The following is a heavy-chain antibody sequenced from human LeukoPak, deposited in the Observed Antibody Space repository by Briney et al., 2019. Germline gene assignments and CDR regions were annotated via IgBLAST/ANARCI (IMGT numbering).Heavy chain of an antibody. CDR3: ARGDTYSSGWYPFDY. CDR1: LFTFSSYG. V-gene: IGHV3-33*01. D-gene: IGHD6-19*01. Sequence: GWSLRLSCAASLFTFSSYGMHWVRQAPGKGLEWVAVIWYDGSNKYYADSVKGRFTISRDNSKNTLYLQMNSLRAEDTAVYYCARGDTYSSGWYPFDYWGQGTLVTVSS. J-gene: IGHJ4*02. CDR2: IWYDGSNK.